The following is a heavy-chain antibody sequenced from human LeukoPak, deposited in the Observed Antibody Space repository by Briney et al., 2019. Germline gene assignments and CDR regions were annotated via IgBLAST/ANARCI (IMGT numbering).Heavy chain of an antibody. CDR1: GFTFSSYG. D-gene: IGHD5-12*01. CDR2: ISYDGSNK. CDR3: AKGSQGRGYSGYDRIYNYYYYYGMDV. V-gene: IGHV3-30*18. Sequence: PGRSLRLSCAASGFTFSSYGMHWVRQAPGKGLEWVAVISYDGSNKYYADSVKGRFTISRDNSKSTLYLQMNSLRAEDTAVYYCAKGSQGRGYSGYDRIYNYYYYYGMDVWGQGTTVTVSS. J-gene: IGHJ6*02.